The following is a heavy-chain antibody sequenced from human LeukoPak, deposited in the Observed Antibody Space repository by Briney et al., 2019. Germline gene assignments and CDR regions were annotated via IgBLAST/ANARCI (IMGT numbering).Heavy chain of an antibody. CDR1: GYNFLSHD. Sequence: ASVKVSCKASGYNFLSHDINWVRQAAGQGPEWMGYMSPNSGKTRYAQQFQGRVSMTSDASITTAYMELSSLMSEGTAVYYCARVVGQWLEVHWGQGTQVTVSS. V-gene: IGHV1-8*01. CDR2: MSPNSGKT. D-gene: IGHD6-19*01. CDR3: ARVVGQWLEVH. J-gene: IGHJ4*02.